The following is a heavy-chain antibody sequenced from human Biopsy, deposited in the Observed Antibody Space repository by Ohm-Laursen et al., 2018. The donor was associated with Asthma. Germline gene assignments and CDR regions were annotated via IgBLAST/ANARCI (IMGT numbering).Heavy chain of an antibody. V-gene: IGHV1-3*04. J-gene: IGHJ3*01. Sequence: ASVKVSCKASGYTFINFAIHWVRQAPGQRLEWMGWVNTGNGDTKYSQKFQGRATITRDTSASTAYMELRSLRSEDTATYYCARTYYDFLTGQVKDVFGVWGQGTMVTVSS. CDR3: ARTYYDFLTGQVKDVFGV. CDR1: GYTFINFA. CDR2: VNTGNGDT. D-gene: IGHD3-9*01.